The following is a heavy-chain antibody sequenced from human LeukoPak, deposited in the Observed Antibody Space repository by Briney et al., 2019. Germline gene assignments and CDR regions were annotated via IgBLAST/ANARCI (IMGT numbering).Heavy chain of an antibody. CDR3: ATKYSSGWYAPGGWFDP. Sequence: PSETLSLTCAVYGGSFSGYYWSWIRQPPGKGLEWIGEINHSGSTNYSPSLKSRVTISVDTSKNQFSLKLSSVTAADTAVYYCATKYSSGWYAPGGWFDPWGQGTLVTVSS. V-gene: IGHV4-34*01. J-gene: IGHJ5*02. CDR2: INHSGST. D-gene: IGHD6-19*01. CDR1: GGSFSGYY.